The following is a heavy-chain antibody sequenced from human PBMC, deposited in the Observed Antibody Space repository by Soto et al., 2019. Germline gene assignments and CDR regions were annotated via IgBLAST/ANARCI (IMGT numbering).Heavy chain of an antibody. CDR1: GGSVSSFSYY. V-gene: IGHV4-61*03. CDR2: IHHSGAT. CDR3: ARDHDMFDSPTRSTQLYPGMDV. Sequence: SETLSLTCSVSGGSVSSFSYYWSWIRQPPGRRPEWIGYIHHSGATRYNPSLNDRVSISLDTSKNHLALKLNSVTAADTAVYYCARDHDMFDSPTRSTQLYPGMDVWCQGTTVTVSS. J-gene: IGHJ6*02. D-gene: IGHD3-16*02.